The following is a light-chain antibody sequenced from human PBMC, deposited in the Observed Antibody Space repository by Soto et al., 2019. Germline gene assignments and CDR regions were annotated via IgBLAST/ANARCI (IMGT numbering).Light chain of an antibody. J-gene: IGLJ2*01. CDR1: SSDVGGYNY. Sequence: QSALTQPASVSGSPGQSITISCTGTSSDVGGYNYVSWYQQHPGKAPKLMIYDVSNRPSWVSNRFSGSKSGNTASLTISGLQAEDEADYYYSSYTSSSNLFDGGTKMTVL. CDR2: DVS. CDR3: SSYTSSSNL. V-gene: IGLV2-14*01.